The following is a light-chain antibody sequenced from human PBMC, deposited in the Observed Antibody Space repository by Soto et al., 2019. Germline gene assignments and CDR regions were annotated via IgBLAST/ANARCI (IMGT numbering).Light chain of an antibody. CDR2: DVS. J-gene: IGLJ1*01. V-gene: IGLV2-11*01. CDR3: CSYAGSYTYV. Sequence: QSGLTQPRSVSGSPGQSVTISCTGTSSDVGGYNYVSWYQQHPGKAPKLMIYDVSKRPSGVPDRFSGSKSGNTASLTISGLQAEDEADYYCCSYAGSYTYVFGTG. CDR1: SSDVGGYNY.